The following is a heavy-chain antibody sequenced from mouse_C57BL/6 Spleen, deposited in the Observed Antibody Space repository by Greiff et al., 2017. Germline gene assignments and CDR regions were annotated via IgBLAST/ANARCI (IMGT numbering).Heavy chain of an antibody. J-gene: IGHJ1*03. CDR2: IDPSDSEN. CDR3: AGGYYGSSFYWYFDV. D-gene: IGHD1-1*01. V-gene: IGHV1-52*01. Sequence: QVQLQQPGAELVRPGSSVKLSCKASGYTFTSYWMHWVKQRPIQGLEWIGNIDPSDSENHYNQKFKDKATLTVDKSSTTPYIQLSSLTSEDSAVYYCAGGYYGSSFYWYFDVWGTGTTVTVSS. CDR1: GYTFTSYW.